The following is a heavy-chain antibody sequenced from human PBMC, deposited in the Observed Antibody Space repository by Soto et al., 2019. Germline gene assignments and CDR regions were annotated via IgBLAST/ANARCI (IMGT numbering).Heavy chain of an antibody. CDR1: GFTFDDYA. J-gene: IGHJ6*02. Sequence: EVQLVESGGGLVQPGRSLRLSCAASGFTFDDYAMHWVRQAPGKGLEWVSGISWNSGSIGYADSVKGRFTISRDNAKNSLYLQMNSLRAEDTALYYCAKDNSSSWNYYYYGMDVWGPGTTVTVSS. CDR3: AKDNSSSWNYYYYGMDV. CDR2: ISWNSGSI. V-gene: IGHV3-9*01. D-gene: IGHD6-13*01.